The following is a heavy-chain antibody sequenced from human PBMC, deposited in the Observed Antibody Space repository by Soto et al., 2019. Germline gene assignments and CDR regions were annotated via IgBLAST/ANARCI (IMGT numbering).Heavy chain of an antibody. J-gene: IGHJ4*02. D-gene: IGHD5-12*01. CDR3: ARHPYESFDY. CDR1: GGSISSTSYY. V-gene: IGHV4-39*01. Sequence: SETLSLTCTVSGGSISSTSYYWGGIRQPPGKGLEWIGSFYYSGGSYYNPSLKSRVTLFVDTSKNQFSLKLTSVTAADTAVYYCARHPYESFDYWGQGALVT. CDR2: FYYSGGS.